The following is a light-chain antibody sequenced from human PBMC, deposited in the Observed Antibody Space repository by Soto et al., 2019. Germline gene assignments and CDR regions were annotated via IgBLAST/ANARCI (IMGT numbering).Light chain of an antibody. CDR1: SSDIGRYNY. CDR2: DVT. CDR3: SSYTSSSTLVV. V-gene: IGLV2-14*01. J-gene: IGLJ2*01. Sequence: QSALTQPASVSGSPGQSITISCTGTSSDIGRYNYVSWYQQHPGKAPKLMISDVTNRPSGVSNRFSGSKSGNTASLTISGLQTEDVADYYCSSYTSSSTLVVFGGGTKLTVL.